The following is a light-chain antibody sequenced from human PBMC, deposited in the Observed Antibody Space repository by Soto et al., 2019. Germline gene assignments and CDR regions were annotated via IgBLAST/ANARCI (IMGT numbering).Light chain of an antibody. V-gene: IGKV3-15*01. Sequence: EIVMTQSPATLSVSPGERATLSCRASQSVSSDLAWYQQKPGQAPRLLIYGASTRATGIPARFSGSGSGTEFTLTISSLQSEDSAVYYCQQYNTWPAEITFGQGTRLEIK. CDR3: QQYNTWPAEIT. CDR1: QSVSSD. J-gene: IGKJ5*01. CDR2: GAS.